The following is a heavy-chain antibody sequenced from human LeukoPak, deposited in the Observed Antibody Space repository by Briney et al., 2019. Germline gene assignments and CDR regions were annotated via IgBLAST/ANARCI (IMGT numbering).Heavy chain of an antibody. J-gene: IGHJ4*02. CDR3: AKDQTQYCSGGSCYLPFDY. CDR2: ISGSGGST. CDR1: GFTFSSYA. D-gene: IGHD2-15*01. Sequence: GGSLRLSCAASGFTFSSYAMSWVRQAPGKGLEWVSVISGSGGSTYYADSVKGRFTISRDNSKNTLYLQMNSLRAVDTAVYYCAKDQTQYCSGGSCYLPFDYWGQGTLVTVSS. V-gene: IGHV3-23*01.